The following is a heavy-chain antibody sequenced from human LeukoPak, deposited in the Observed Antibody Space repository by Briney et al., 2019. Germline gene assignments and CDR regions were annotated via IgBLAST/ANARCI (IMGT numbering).Heavy chain of an antibody. CDR2: IYYSGST. CDR3: ARLRSAAEYYFDY. CDR1: GGSISSSSYY. J-gene: IGHJ4*02. V-gene: IGHV4-39*02. D-gene: IGHD2-15*01. Sequence: PSETLSPTCTVSGGSISSSSYYWGWIRQPPGKGLEYIGSIYYSGSTYYNPSLKSRVTMSVDTSKNHFSLKLTSVTAADTAVYYCARLRSAAEYYFDYWGQGTLVTVSS.